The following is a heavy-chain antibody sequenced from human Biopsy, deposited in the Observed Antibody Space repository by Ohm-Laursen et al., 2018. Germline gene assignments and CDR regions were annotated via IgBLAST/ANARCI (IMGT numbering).Heavy chain of an antibody. V-gene: IGHV4-59*08. CDR1: YGSISGHF. CDR3: ARHIGSSWEWAFDI. CDR2: VYNNGNT. Sequence: SETLSLTRAVTYGSISGHFWSWIRQAPGEGLEWIGYVYNNGNTNYNPSMKSRTTISLDTSKDRFSLKLTFVTAAGTAVYYFARHIGSSWEWAFDIWGRGTMVTVSS. J-gene: IGHJ3*02. D-gene: IGHD6-13*01.